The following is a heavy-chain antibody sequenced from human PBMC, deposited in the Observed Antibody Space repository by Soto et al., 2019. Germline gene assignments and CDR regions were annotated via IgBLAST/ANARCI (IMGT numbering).Heavy chain of an antibody. CDR1: GGSVSSGSYY. J-gene: IGHJ4*02. D-gene: IGHD3-3*01. V-gene: IGHV4-61*01. CDR2: IYYSGST. CDR3: AREVGGTYYDFWSGYYPRGYFDY. Sequence: ETLSLTCPVSGGSVSSGSYYWSWIRQPPGKGLEWIGYIYYSGSTNYNPSLKSRVTISVDTSKNQFSLKLSSVTAADTAVYYCAREVGGTYYDFWSGYYPRGYFDYWGQGTLVTVSS.